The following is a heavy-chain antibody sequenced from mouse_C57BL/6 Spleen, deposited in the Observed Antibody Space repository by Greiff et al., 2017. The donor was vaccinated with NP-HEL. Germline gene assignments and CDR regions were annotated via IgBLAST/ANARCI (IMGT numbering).Heavy chain of an antibody. CDR1: GFTFSSYG. Sequence: EVKLVESGGDLVKPGGSLKLSCAASGFTFSSYGMSWVRQTPDKRLEWVATISSGGSYTYYPDSVKGRFTISRDNAKNTLYLQMSSLKSEDTAMYYCARQNSNYVDFDVWGTGTTVTVSS. V-gene: IGHV5-6*01. CDR2: ISSGGSYT. CDR3: ARQNSNYVDFDV. J-gene: IGHJ1*03. D-gene: IGHD2-5*01.